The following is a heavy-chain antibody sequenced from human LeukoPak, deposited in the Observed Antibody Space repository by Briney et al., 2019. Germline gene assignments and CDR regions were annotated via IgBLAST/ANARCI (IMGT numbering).Heavy chain of an antibody. D-gene: IGHD2-2*01. Sequence: PSETLSLTCTVSGGSLSSSSYYWGWIRPPPGKGLEWIGSIYYSGSTYYNPSLKSRVTISVDTSKNKSSLKLSSVTAADTAVYYCARHPLTYCSSTSCYGWGQGTLVTVSS. J-gene: IGHJ4*02. V-gene: IGHV4-39*01. CDR2: IYYSGST. CDR1: GGSLSSSSYY. CDR3: ARHPLTYCSSTSCYG.